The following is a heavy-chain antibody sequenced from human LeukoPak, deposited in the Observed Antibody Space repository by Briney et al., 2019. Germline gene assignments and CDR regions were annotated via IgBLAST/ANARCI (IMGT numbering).Heavy chain of an antibody. CDR1: GFTFSSYA. D-gene: IGHD4-17*01. CDR3: AKADYGDYVRFPD. J-gene: IGHJ4*02. V-gene: IGHV3-23*01. Sequence: GGSLRLSCAASGFTFSSYAMSWVRQAPGKGLEGVSGIGGSGVSTYYADYVKGRFTISRDNSKSTLYLQMNSLRAEDTAVYYCAKADYGDYVRFPDWGQGTLVTVSS. CDR2: IGGSGVST.